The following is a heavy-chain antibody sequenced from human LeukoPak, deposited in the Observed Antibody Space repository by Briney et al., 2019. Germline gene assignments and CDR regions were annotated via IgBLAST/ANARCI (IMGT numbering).Heavy chain of an antibody. CDR2: IFHSGST. CDR3: ARSSSSWIFDY. Sequence: PSGTLSLTCAVSGGSISNSNWWSWVRQPPGKGLEWIGEIFHSGSTNYNPSLRSRVTISVDKSKNQFSLKLTSVTAADTAVYYCARSSSSWIFDYWGQGTLVTVSS. V-gene: IGHV4-4*02. J-gene: IGHJ4*02. D-gene: IGHD6-13*01. CDR1: GGSISNSNW.